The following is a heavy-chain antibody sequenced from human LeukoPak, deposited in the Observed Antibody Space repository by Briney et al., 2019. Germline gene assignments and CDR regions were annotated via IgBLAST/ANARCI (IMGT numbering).Heavy chain of an antibody. V-gene: IGHV3-23*01. Sequence: GGSLRLSCAASGFTFSSYAMSWVRQAPGKRLEWVSGISGSGGGTYYADSVKGRFTISRDNSKNTLYLQMNSLRAEDTAVYYCAKAGSIRFDYWGQGTLVTVSS. CDR3: AKAGSIRFDY. J-gene: IGHJ4*02. D-gene: IGHD1-26*01. CDR2: ISGSGGGT. CDR1: GFTFSSYA.